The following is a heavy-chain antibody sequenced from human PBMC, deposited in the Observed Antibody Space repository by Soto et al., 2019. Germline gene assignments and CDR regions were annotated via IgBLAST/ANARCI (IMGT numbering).Heavy chain of an antibody. CDR1: GYTFTSYG. CDR2: ISAYNGNT. CDR3: ARNPIEWVRLFRPGPQSLFDY. D-gene: IGHD5-12*01. V-gene: IGHV1-18*04. J-gene: IGHJ4*01. Sequence: AASVKVSCKASGYTFTSYGISWVRQAPVQGLEWMGWISAYNGNTNYAQKLQGRVTMTTDTSTSTAYMELRSLRSDDTAVYYCARNPIEWVRLFRPGPQSLFDYWG.